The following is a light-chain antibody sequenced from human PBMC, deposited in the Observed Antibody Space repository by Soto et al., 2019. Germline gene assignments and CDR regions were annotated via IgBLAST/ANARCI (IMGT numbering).Light chain of an antibody. CDR2: DVS. CDR1: SSDVGGYNY. V-gene: IGLV2-14*01. J-gene: IGLJ1*01. Sequence: QSVLTQHASVSGSPGQSITISCTGTSSDVGGYNYVSWYQQHPGKAPKLMIYDVSNRPSGVSNRFSGSKSGNTASLTISGLQAEDEADYYCSSYTSSSPPYVFGTGTKVTVL. CDR3: SSYTSSSPPYV.